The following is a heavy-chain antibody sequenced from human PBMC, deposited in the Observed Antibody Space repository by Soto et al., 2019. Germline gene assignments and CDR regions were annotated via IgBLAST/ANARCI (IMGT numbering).Heavy chain of an antibody. J-gene: IGHJ4*02. D-gene: IGHD6-19*01. CDR3: AKYDLRGQWLVNFDY. CDR1: GFTFSSYG. V-gene: IGHV3-30*18. Sequence: QVQLVESGGGVVQPGRSLRLSCAASGFTFSSYGMHWVRQAPGKGLEWVAVISYDGSNKYYADSVKGRFTISRDNSKNTLYLQMNSLRAEDTAVYYCAKYDLRGQWLVNFDYWGQGTLVTVSS. CDR2: ISYDGSNK.